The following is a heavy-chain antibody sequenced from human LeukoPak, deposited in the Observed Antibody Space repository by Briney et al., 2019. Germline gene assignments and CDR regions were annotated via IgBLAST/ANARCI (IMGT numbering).Heavy chain of an antibody. V-gene: IGHV4-59*08. J-gene: IGHJ3*02. CDR3: AVNSTKHTFDI. D-gene: IGHD1-1*01. CDR1: GGSMSPFY. CDR2: SYYSGGT. Sequence: SETLSLTCTVSGGSMSPFYWSWIRQSPGKRLKWIGSSYYSGGTNYSPSLKSRVTISVDTSKNQFSLELSSVTAADTAVYYCAVNSTKHTFDIWGQGTMVTVSS.